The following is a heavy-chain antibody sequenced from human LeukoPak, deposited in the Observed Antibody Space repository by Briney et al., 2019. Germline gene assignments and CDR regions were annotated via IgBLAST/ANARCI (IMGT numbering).Heavy chain of an antibody. Sequence: GGSLRLSCGASRFTFSSYSMNWVRQAPGKGLEWVSSISSSSSYIYYADSVKGRFTISRDNAKNSLYLQMNSLRAEDTAVYYCARDQQQLAPYYYYYMDVWGKGTTVTVSS. V-gene: IGHV3-21*01. CDR1: RFTFSSYS. D-gene: IGHD6-13*01. CDR3: ARDQQQLAPYYYYYMDV. CDR2: ISSSSSYI. J-gene: IGHJ6*03.